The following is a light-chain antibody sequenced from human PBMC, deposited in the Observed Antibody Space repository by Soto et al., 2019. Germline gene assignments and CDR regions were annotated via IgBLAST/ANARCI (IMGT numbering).Light chain of an antibody. Sequence: ELVLTQSPGTLSLSPGERATLSCRANQDLTDRYLAWYQQKPAQAPRLLIYGASSRATGIPDRFSGSGSGTEFTLTISRLDPEDFAVYYCQQYGRSSIFSFGPGTKVDIK. CDR1: QDLTDRY. CDR3: QQYGRSSIFS. CDR2: GAS. J-gene: IGKJ3*01. V-gene: IGKV3-20*01.